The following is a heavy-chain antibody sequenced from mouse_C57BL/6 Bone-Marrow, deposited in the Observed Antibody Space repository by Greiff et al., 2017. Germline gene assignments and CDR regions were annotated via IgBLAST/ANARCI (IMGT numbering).Heavy chain of an antibody. Sequence: VQLQQSGAELARPGASVKLSCKASGYTFTSYGISWVKQRTGQGLEWIGEIYPRSGNTYYNEKFKGKDTLTADKSSSTAYMELRSLTSEDSAVYFCARSDIGWLLRLDYWGQGTTLTVSS. V-gene: IGHV1-81*01. CDR1: GYTFTSYG. CDR3: ARSDIGWLLRLDY. CDR2: IYPRSGNT. D-gene: IGHD2-3*01. J-gene: IGHJ2*01.